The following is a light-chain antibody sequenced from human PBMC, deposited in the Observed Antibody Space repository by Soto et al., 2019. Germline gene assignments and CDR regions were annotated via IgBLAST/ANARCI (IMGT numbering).Light chain of an antibody. Sequence: DIQMTQSPSSLSASVGDRVTITCRASQGISNYLAWYQQQPGKVPKLLIYVASTLQSGVPSRFSGSGSGTNVPRTTSSLQPEDVATYYCQKYNSAPWTFGQGTKVEIK. CDR1: QGISNY. V-gene: IGKV1-27*01. CDR3: QKYNSAPWT. CDR2: VAS. J-gene: IGKJ1*01.